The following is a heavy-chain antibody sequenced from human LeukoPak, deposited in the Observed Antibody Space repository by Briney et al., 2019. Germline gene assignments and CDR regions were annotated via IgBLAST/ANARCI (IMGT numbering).Heavy chain of an antibody. CDR1: GYSISTNYY. Sequence: SETLSLTCTVSGYSISTNYYWGWIRQPPGKGLEWIGSIFYSGSTDYNPSLKSRVTISVDTSKNHFSLKLNSVTAADTAVYFCARYYGSVRDPDYWGQGTLVTVSS. D-gene: IGHD3-10*01. J-gene: IGHJ4*02. CDR3: ARYYGSVRDPDY. V-gene: IGHV4-38-2*02. CDR2: IFYSGST.